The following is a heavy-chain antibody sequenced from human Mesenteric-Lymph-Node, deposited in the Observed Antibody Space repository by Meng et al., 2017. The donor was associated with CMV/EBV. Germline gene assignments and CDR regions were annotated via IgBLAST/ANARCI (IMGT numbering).Heavy chain of an antibody. CDR2: ISSSSSYI. Sequence: GGSLRLSCAASGFTFSSYSMNWVRQAPGKGLEWVSSISSSSSYIYYADSVKGRFTTSRDNAKNSLYLQMNSLRAEDTAVYYCARDRVPAATPDYYYYYGMDVWGQGTTVTVSS. D-gene: IGHD2-2*01. CDR1: GFTFSSYS. CDR3: ARDRVPAATPDYYYYYGMDV. J-gene: IGHJ6*02. V-gene: IGHV3-21*01.